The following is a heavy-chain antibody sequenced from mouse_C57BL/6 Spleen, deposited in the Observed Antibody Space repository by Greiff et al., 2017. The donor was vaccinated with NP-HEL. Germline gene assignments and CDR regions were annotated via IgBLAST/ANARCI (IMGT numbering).Heavy chain of an antibody. J-gene: IGHJ2*01. D-gene: IGHD1-1*01. V-gene: IGHV1-26*01. CDR1: GYTFTDYY. CDR3: ARRATTVVEYYFDY. CDR2: INPNNGGT. Sequence: VQLQQSGPELVKPGASVKISCKASGYTFTDYYMNWVKQSHGKSLEWIGDINPNNGGTSYNQKFKGKATLTVDKSSSTAYMELRSLTSEDSAVYYCARRATTVVEYYFDYWGQGTTLTVSS.